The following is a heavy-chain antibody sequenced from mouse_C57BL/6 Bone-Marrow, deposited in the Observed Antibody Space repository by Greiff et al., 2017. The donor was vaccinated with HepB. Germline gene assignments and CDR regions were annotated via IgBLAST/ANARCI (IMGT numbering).Heavy chain of an antibody. V-gene: IGHV1-64*01. J-gene: IGHJ4*01. CDR3: AGLDYYGGSYHYAMDY. CDR1: GYTFTSYW. Sequence: QVQLQQPGAELVKPGASVKLSCKASGYTFTSYWMHWVKQRPGQGLEWIGMIHPNSGSTNYHEKFKSKATLTVDKSSSTAYVQLSSLTSEDSAVYYCAGLDYYGGSYHYAMDYWGQGTSVTVSS. D-gene: IGHD1-1*01. CDR2: IHPNSGST.